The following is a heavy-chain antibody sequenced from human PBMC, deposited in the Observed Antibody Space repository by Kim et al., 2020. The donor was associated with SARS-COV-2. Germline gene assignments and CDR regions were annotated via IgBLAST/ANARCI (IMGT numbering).Heavy chain of an antibody. Sequence: SETLSLTCAVSGGSISSSNWWSWVRQPPGKGLEWIGEIYHSGSTNYNPSLKSRVTISVDKSKNQFSLKLSSVTAADTAVYYCARDAEGSGWNKRGFDYWGQGTLVTVSS. CDR1: GGSISSSNW. CDR3: ARDAEGSGWNKRGFDY. V-gene: IGHV4-4*02. CDR2: IYHSGST. J-gene: IGHJ4*02. D-gene: IGHD6-19*01.